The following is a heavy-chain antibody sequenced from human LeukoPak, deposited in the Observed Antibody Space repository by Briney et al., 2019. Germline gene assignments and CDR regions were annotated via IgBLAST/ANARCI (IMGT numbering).Heavy chain of an antibody. CDR1: GFNFGDYA. Sequence: GGSLRLSCTTSGFNFGDYAMTWVRQAPGKGLEWVGFIRSKIYGGTPEYAASVKGRFTISRDDSKGVAYLQMNSLKTEDTAVYYCTTDPSVGALDYWGQGTLVTVSS. D-gene: IGHD1-26*01. V-gene: IGHV3-49*04. CDR3: TTDPSVGALDY. CDR2: IRSKIYGGTP. J-gene: IGHJ4*01.